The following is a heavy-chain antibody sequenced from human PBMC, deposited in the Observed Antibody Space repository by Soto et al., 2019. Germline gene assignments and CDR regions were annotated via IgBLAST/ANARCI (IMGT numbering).Heavy chain of an antibody. V-gene: IGHV3-23*01. CDR1: GFTFSSYA. D-gene: IGHD2-2*01. CDR3: AKGRGYCSSTSCYVGSDY. CDR2: TSGSGGST. Sequence: EVQLLESGGGLVQPGGSLRLSCAASGFTFSSYAMSWVRQAPGKGLEWVSATSGSGGSTYYADSVKGRFTISRDNSXXTXXLQMNSLRAEDTAVYYCAKGRGYCSSTSCYVGSDYWGQGTLVTVSS. J-gene: IGHJ4*02.